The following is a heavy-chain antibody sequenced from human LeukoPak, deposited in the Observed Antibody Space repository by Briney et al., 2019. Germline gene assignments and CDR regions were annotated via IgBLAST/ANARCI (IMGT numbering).Heavy chain of an antibody. CDR2: IYSGGST. CDR3: ARDADSSGYYLSFGDGAFDI. CDR1: GFTVSSNY. V-gene: IGHV3-66*01. Sequence: PGGSLRLSCAASGFTVSSNYMSWVRQAPGKGLEWVSVIYSGGSTYYADSVKGRFTISRDNSKNTLYLQMNSLRAEDTAVYYCARDADSSGYYLSFGDGAFDIWGQGTMVTVSS. D-gene: IGHD3-22*01. J-gene: IGHJ3*02.